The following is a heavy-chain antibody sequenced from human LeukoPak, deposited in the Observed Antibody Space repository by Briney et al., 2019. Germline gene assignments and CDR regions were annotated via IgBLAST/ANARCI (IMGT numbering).Heavy chain of an antibody. D-gene: IGHD1-7*01. CDR1: GGSISGYY. J-gene: IGHJ5*02. CDR3: ARSGWNYVRYNWFDP. CDR2: INHSGST. V-gene: IGHV4-34*01. Sequence: PSETLSLTCAVYGGSISGYYWSWIRQPPGKGLEWIGGINHSGSTNYNPSLKSRVTISVDTSKNQFSLKLSSVTAADTAVYYCARSGWNYVRYNWFDPWGQGTLVTVSS.